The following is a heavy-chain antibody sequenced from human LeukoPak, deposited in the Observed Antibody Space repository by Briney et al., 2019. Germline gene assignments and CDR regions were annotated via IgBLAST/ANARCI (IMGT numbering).Heavy chain of an antibody. CDR3: AKENYRYFDY. CDR1: GFTFSSYG. D-gene: IGHD1-7*01. Sequence: PGGSLRLSCAASGFTFSSYGMHWVRQAPGKGLEWVAVISYDGSNKYYADSVKGRFTISRGNSKNTLYLQMNSLRAEDTAVYYCAKENYRYFDYWGQGTLVTVSS. J-gene: IGHJ4*02. V-gene: IGHV3-30*18. CDR2: ISYDGSNK.